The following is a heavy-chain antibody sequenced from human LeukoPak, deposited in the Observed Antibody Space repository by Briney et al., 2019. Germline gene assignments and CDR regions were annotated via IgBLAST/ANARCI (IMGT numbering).Heavy chain of an antibody. D-gene: IGHD3-3*01. J-gene: IGHJ5*02. CDR3: ARNGVADNWFDP. CDR1: GYTFTGYY. V-gene: IGHV1-2*02. Sequence: ASVKVSCKASGYTFTGYYMHWVRQAPGQGLEWMGWINPNSGGTNYAQKFQGRVTMTRDTSISTAYMELSRLRSDDTAEYYCARNGVADNWFDPWGQGTLVTVSS. CDR2: INPNSGGT.